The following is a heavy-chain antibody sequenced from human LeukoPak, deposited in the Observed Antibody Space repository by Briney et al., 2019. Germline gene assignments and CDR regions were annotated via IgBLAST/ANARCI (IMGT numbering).Heavy chain of an antibody. V-gene: IGHV1-2*02. CDR1: GYTFTGYY. CDR2: INPNSGGT. CDR3: ARWIYSNSSPTYDS. J-gene: IGHJ4*02. Sequence: GASVKVSCKASGYTFTGYYMHWVRQAPGQGLEWMGWINPNSGGTNYAQKFQGRVTMTKDTSITTVYMELNRLRSDDTAVYYCARWIYSNSSPTYDSWGQGTLVTVSS. D-gene: IGHD6-6*01.